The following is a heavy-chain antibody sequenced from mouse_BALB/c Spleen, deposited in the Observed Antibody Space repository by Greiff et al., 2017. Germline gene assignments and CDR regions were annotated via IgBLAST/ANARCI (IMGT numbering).Heavy chain of an antibody. J-gene: IGHJ3*01. CDR3: ARKGDGNYGLWFAY. CDR1: GYTFTDYN. Sequence: EVQLQQSGPELVKPGASVKIPCKASGYTFTDYNMDWVKQSHGKSLEWIGDINPNNGGTIYNHKFKSKATLTVDKSSSTAYMELRSLTSEDTAVYYCARKGDGNYGLWFAYWGQGTLVTVSA. CDR2: INPNNGGT. V-gene: IGHV1-18*01. D-gene: IGHD2-1*01.